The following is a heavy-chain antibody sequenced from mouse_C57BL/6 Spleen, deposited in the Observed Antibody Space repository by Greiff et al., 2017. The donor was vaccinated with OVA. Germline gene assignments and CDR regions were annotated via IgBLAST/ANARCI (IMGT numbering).Heavy chain of an antibody. Sequence: VQLVESGPELVKPGASVKISCKASGYAFSSSWMNWVKQRPGKGLEWIGRIYPGDGDTNYNGKFKGKATLTADKSSSTAYMQLSSLTSEDSAVYFCARGVTYAMDYWGQGTSVTVSS. J-gene: IGHJ4*01. CDR2: IYPGDGDT. D-gene: IGHD2-5*01. CDR3: ARGVTYAMDY. V-gene: IGHV1-82*01. CDR1: GYAFSSSW.